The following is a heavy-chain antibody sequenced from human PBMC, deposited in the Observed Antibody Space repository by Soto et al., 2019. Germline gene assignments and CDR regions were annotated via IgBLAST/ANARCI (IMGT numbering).Heavy chain of an antibody. CDR3: ARAECSSTSCHTKVHGFTIFGVDLEWDQKGYYYYGMDV. D-gene: IGHD2-2*01. Sequence: SVKVSCKASGGTVSSYSISWVLQAPGQGLEWMGGIIPIFGTANYAQKFQGRVTITADESTSTAYMELSSLRSEDTAVYYCARAECSSTSCHTKVHGFTIFGVDLEWDQKGYYYYGMDVWGQGTTVTVSS. CDR1: GGTVSSYS. CDR2: IIPIFGTA. V-gene: IGHV1-69*13. J-gene: IGHJ6*02.